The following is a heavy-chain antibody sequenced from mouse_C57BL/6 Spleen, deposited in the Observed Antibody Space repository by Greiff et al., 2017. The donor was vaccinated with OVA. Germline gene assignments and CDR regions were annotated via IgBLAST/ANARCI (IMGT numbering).Heavy chain of an antibody. CDR3: ARSKSNYGYAMDY. D-gene: IGHD2-5*01. J-gene: IGHJ4*01. V-gene: IGHV1-53*01. CDR2: INPSNGGT. CDR1: GYTFTSYW. Sequence: VQLQQPGTELVKPGASVKLSCKASGYTFTSYWMHWVKQRPGQGLEWIGNINPSNGGTNYNEKFKSKATLTVDKSSSTAYMQLSSLTSEDSAVYYGARSKSNYGYAMDYWGQGTSVTVSS.